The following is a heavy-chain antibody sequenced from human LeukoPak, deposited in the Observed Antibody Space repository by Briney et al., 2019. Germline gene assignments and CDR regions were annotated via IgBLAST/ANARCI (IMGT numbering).Heavy chain of an antibody. D-gene: IGHD5-18*01. Sequence: ASVKVSCKASGYTFTGYYIHWVRQAPGQGLEWMGWINPNSGGTNSAQKFQGRVTMTRDTSISTAYMELSRLRSDDTAVYYCARPVDTALFNAFDIWGQGTMVTVSS. CDR3: ARPVDTALFNAFDI. J-gene: IGHJ3*02. V-gene: IGHV1-2*02. CDR1: GYTFTGYY. CDR2: INPNSGGT.